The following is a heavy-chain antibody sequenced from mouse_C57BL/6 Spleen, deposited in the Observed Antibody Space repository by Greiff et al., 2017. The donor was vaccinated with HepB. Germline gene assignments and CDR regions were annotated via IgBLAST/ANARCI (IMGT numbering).Heavy chain of an antibody. Sequence: EVQLVESGGGLVKPGGSLKLSCAASGFTFSSYAMSWVRQTPEKGLEWVATISDGGSYTYYPDNVKGRFTISRDNAKNNLYLQMSHLKSEDTAMYYCARDLGYGSSYRVYAMDYWGQGTSVTVSS. CDR3: ARDLGYGSSYRVYAMDY. CDR1: GFTFSSYA. V-gene: IGHV5-4*01. J-gene: IGHJ4*01. CDR2: ISDGGSYT. D-gene: IGHD1-1*01.